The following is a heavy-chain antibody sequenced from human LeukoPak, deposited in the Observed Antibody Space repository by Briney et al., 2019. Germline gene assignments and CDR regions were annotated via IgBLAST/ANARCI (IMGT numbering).Heavy chain of an antibody. CDR3: AKEKSPGVTTLIDY. J-gene: IGHJ4*02. Sequence: GGSLRLSCAASGFTFSCYGMHWVRQAPGKGLEWVAVISYDGSNKYYADSVKGRFTISRDNSKNTLYLQMNSLRAEDTAVYYCAKEKSPGVTTLIDYWGQGALVTVSS. CDR1: GFTFSCYG. CDR2: ISYDGSNK. V-gene: IGHV3-30*18. D-gene: IGHD4-17*01.